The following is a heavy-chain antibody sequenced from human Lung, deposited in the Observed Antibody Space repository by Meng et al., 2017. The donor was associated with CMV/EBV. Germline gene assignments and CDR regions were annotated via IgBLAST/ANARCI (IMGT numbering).Heavy chain of an antibody. CDR2: ISWNSGSI. CDR3: AKDIHYGIVVVPAANNYYYGMDF. V-gene: IGHV3-9*01. Sequence: GGSXRLXCAASGFTFDDYAMDWVRQAPGKGLEWVSGISWNSGSIGYADSVKGRFTISRDNAKNSLYLQMNSLRAEDTALYYCAKDIHYGIVVVPAANNYYYGMDFXGQGXTVTVSS. D-gene: IGHD2-2*01. J-gene: IGHJ6*02. CDR1: GFTFDDYA.